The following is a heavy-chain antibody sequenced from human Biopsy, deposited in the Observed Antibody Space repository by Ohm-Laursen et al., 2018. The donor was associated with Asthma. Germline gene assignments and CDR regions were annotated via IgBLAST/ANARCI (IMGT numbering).Heavy chain of an antibody. D-gene: IGHD3-22*01. V-gene: IGHV4-31*02. CDR2: ISYTGTT. Sequence: SWGRQLPGKGLEWIGYISYTGTTYYNPSLKSRISMTVDTSKIQFSLKLSSVTAADTAIYYCARERMFFYDSSGYGAFDIWGQGTLVTVSS. J-gene: IGHJ3*02. CDR3: ARERMFFYDSSGYGAFDI.